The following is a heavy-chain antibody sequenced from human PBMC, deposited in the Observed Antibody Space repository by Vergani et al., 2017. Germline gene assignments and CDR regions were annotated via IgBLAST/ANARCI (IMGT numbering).Heavy chain of an antibody. D-gene: IGHD3-9*01. Sequence: EVQLLESGGGLVQPGGSLRLSCAASGFTFSSYAMSWVRQAPGKGLEWVSAISGSGGSTYYADSVKGRFTISRDNSKNTLYLQMNSLRAEDTAVYYCARYLIPLRYFDWLTSSPRMYAFDIWGQGTMVTVSS. V-gene: IGHV3-23*01. J-gene: IGHJ3*02. CDR2: ISGSGGST. CDR3: ARYLIPLRYFDWLTSSPRMYAFDI. CDR1: GFTFSSYA.